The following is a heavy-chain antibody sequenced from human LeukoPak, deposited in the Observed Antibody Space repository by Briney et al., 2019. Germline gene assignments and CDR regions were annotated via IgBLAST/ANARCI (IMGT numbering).Heavy chain of an antibody. CDR1: GFTFSSFA. CDR3: AKDRSFYGAPWYFDL. Sequence: PGGSLRLSCSASGFTFSSFAMSWVRQAPGKGLEWVSGISGTTGNLYHADSVKGRFTISRDNSKNTLYLQMHSLRADDTAIYYCAKDRSFYGAPWYFDLWGRGTLVTVSS. V-gene: IGHV3-23*01. D-gene: IGHD4-17*01. CDR2: ISGTTGNL. J-gene: IGHJ2*01.